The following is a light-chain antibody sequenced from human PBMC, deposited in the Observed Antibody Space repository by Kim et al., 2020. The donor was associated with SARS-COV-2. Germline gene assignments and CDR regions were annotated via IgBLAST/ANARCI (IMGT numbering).Light chain of an antibody. J-gene: IGLJ2*01. Sequence: LGQTVRITCQGDSLRSYHASWYQQRPGQAPVLVIYGKNNRPSGIPDRFSGSSSGNTASLTIPGAQSEDETYYFCNSRDISGNHLVFGGGTKVTVL. CDR3: NSRDISGNHLV. CDR1: SLRSYH. CDR2: GKN. V-gene: IGLV3-19*01.